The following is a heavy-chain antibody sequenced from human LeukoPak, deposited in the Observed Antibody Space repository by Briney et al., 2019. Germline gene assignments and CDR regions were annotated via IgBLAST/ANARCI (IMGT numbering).Heavy chain of an antibody. CDR3: ARGGYDLDY. CDR1: GYTFTGYY. CDR2: INPFSGGT. V-gene: IGHV1-2*04. J-gene: IGHJ4*02. Sequence: GASVKVSCKASGYTFTGYYMHWVRQAPGQGLEWMGWINPFSGGTKYAQKFQGWVTMTRDTSINTAYMELSRLTSDDTAVYYCARGGYDLDYWGQGTLVTVSS. D-gene: IGHD3-22*01.